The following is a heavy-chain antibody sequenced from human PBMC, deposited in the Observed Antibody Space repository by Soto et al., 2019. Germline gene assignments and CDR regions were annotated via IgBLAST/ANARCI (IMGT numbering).Heavy chain of an antibody. Sequence: ASVKVSCNAAGYTFTGYYMHWVRQAPGQGLEWLGLINPHRVGTNYAQKFQGRATMTRDTSISTAYMELSSLRSDDAAVYYCARDLVGYSYGPTFDYRCQGPLVTVS. J-gene: IGHJ4*02. CDR3: ARDLVGYSYGPTFDY. CDR2: INPHRVGT. D-gene: IGHD5-18*01. V-gene: IGHV1-2*02. CDR1: GYTFTGYY.